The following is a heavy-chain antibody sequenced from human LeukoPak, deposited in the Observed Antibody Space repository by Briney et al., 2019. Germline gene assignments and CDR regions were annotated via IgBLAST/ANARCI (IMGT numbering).Heavy chain of an antibody. Sequence: SVKVSCKASGGTFSSYAISWVRQAPGQGLEWMGRIIPILGIANYAQKFQGRVTITADNSTSTAYMELSSLRSEDTAVYYCASGGFGEFYYFDYWGQGTLVTVSS. J-gene: IGHJ4*02. D-gene: IGHD3-10*01. CDR3: ASGGFGEFYYFDY. CDR2: IIPILGIA. V-gene: IGHV1-69*04. CDR1: GGTFSSYA.